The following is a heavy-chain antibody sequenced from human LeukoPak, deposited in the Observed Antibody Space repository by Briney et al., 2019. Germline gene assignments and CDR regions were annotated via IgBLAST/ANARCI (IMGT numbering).Heavy chain of an antibody. D-gene: IGHD2-8*01. CDR1: GGSLSNINYS. CDR3: ARVMYGEGVRFDP. CDR2: IYYSGST. J-gene: IGHJ5*02. Sequence: SQTLSLTCTVSGGSLSNINYSWSWIRRPPGKGLEWIGYIYYSGSTYYNPALRSRVTISVDRSKNHFSLELNSVTAADTAVYYCARVMYGEGVRFDPWGQGTMVTVSS. V-gene: IGHV4-30-2*01.